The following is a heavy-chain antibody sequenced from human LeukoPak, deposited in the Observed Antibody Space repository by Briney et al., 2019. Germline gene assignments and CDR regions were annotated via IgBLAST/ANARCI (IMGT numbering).Heavy chain of an antibody. D-gene: IGHD1-26*01. J-gene: IGHJ4*02. CDR2: ISAYNGNT. Sequence: ASVKVSCKASGYTFTSYGISWVRQAPGQGLEWMGWISAYNGNTNYAQKLQGRVTMTTDTSTSTAHMELRSLRSDDTAVYYCARDRASGSNYFDYWGQGTLVTVSS. CDR1: GYTFTSYG. V-gene: IGHV1-18*01. CDR3: ARDRASGSNYFDY.